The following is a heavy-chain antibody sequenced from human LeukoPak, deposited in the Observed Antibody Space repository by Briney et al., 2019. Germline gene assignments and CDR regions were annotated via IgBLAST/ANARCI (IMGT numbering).Heavy chain of an antibody. CDR1: GGSISSGSYY. J-gene: IGHJ5*02. CDR3: AREEGVRGCSYETWNWFDP. CDR2: IYTSGST. D-gene: IGHD5-18*01. V-gene: IGHV4-61*02. Sequence: TLSLTCTVSGGSISSGSYYWSWIRQPAGKGLEWIGRIYTSGSTNYNPSLKSRVTISVDTSKNQFSLKLSSVTAADTAVYYCAREEGVRGCSYETWNWFDPWGQGTLVTVSS.